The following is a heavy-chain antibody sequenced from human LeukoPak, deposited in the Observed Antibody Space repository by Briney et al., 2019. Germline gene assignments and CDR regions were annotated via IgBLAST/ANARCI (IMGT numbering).Heavy chain of an antibody. Sequence: SETLSLTCTVSGDSITSAGYYWTWVRQYPGKGLEWIGYIYNAGSTYNNPSLKSRVTTSLDTSKNQFSLRLSSVTAADTAVYYCARVVAATIYQFDHWGQGTLVTVSS. V-gene: IGHV4-31*03. CDR1: GDSITSAGYY. CDR3: ARVVAATIYQFDH. CDR2: IYNAGST. D-gene: IGHD2-15*01. J-gene: IGHJ4*02.